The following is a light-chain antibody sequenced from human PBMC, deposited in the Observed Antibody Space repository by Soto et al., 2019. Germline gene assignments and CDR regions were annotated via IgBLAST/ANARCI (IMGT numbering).Light chain of an antibody. V-gene: IGKV3-20*01. CDR2: GAS. CDR3: QQYGSSPSWA. Sequence: EIVMTQSPATLSVSPGERSTLACRSSQSVSSSYLACYQQKPCQAPRLLIYGASSRATGIPDRFSGSGSGTDFTLTISRLEPEDFAVYYCQQYGSSPSWAFGQGTKVDIK. J-gene: IGKJ1*01. CDR1: QSVSSSY.